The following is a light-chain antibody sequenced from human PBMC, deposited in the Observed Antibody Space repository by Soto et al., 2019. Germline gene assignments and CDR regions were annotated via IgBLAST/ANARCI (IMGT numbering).Light chain of an antibody. CDR2: GAS. J-gene: IGKJ1*01. CDR3: QQYGSSGT. CDR1: QSVSSNY. Sequence: RVERATLSCRASQSVSSNYLAWYQQKPGQAPRLLIYGASNRATGIPDRFSGSGSGTDFTLTISRLEPEDFAVYYCQQYGSSGTFGQGTRVDIK. V-gene: IGKV3-20*01.